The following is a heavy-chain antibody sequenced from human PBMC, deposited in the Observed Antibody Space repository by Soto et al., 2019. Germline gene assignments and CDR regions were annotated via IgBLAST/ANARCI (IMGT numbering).Heavy chain of an antibody. V-gene: IGHV6-1*01. Sequence: PSQTLSLTCAISGDSVSSNSAAWNWIRQSPSRGLEWLGRTYYRSKWYNDYAVSVKSRITINPDTSKNQFSLQLNSVTPEDTAVYYCARDDFGFPPGIAAAGKSFGYYYGMDVWGQGTTVTVSS. J-gene: IGHJ6*02. D-gene: IGHD6-13*01. CDR3: ARDDFGFPPGIAAAGKSFGYYYGMDV. CDR1: GDSVSSNSAA. CDR2: TYYRSKWYN.